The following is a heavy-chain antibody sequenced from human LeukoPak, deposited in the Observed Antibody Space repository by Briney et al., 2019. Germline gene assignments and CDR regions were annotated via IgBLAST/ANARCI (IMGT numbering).Heavy chain of an antibody. CDR1: GGSISSSSYY. CDR3: ARHGPVYSGSYHERWRSSRRFDY. Sequence: SETLSLTCTVSGGSISSSSYYWGWIRQPPGKGLEWIGSIYYSGSTYYNPSLKSRVTISVDTSKNQFSLKLSSVTAADTAVYYCARHGPVYSGSYHERWRSSRRFDYWGQGTLVTVSS. CDR2: IYYSGST. D-gene: IGHD1-26*01. V-gene: IGHV4-39*01. J-gene: IGHJ4*02.